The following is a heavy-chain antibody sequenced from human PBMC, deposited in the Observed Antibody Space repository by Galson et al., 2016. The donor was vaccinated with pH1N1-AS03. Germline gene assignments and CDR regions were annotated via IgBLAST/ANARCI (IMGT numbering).Heavy chain of an antibody. CDR3: ARGAFTYYDFSTGYFPFDL. D-gene: IGHD3-3*01. J-gene: IGHJ4*02. CDR2: IYQTGST. Sequence: LTCSVSGGSINSYYWNWIRQPPGKGLEWIGYIYQTGSTKYNPSLKSRVTISVDTSKNQFSLKLTSVTAADTAVYYCARGAFTYYDFSTGYFPFDLWGQGTLVTVSS. CDR1: GGSINSYY. V-gene: IGHV4-59*01.